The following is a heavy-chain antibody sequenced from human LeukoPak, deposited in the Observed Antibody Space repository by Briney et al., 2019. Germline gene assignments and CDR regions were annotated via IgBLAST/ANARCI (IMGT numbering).Heavy chain of an antibody. Sequence: PGGSLRLSCAASGFIVSSSYMSWLRQAPGKGLEGVSVIYPDGSTYYADSVKGRFTISRDTSKNTLYLQMNSLRAEYTAVYYCARRGNSCSGGICLYYFDYWGQGSLVTVSS. J-gene: IGHJ4*02. CDR2: IYPDGST. V-gene: IGHV3-53*01. D-gene: IGHD2-15*01. CDR1: GFIVSSSY. CDR3: ARRGNSCSGGICLYYFDY.